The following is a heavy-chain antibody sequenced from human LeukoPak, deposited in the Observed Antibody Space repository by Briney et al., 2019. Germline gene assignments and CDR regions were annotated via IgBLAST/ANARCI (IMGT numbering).Heavy chain of an antibody. Sequence: ASVKVSCKASGYTFTDYYMHWVRQAPGQGLEWMGLINPTGTSTNYAQKFRGRVTMTRDTSTTTVYMELSSLRSEDTAVYYCAREESGGYFDYWGQGTLVTVSS. CDR1: GYTFTDYY. J-gene: IGHJ4*02. CDR2: INPTGTST. V-gene: IGHV1-46*01. CDR3: AREESGGYFDY. D-gene: IGHD2-8*02.